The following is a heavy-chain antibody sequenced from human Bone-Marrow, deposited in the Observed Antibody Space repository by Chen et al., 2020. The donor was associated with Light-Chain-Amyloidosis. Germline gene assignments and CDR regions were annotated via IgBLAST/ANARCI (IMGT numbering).Heavy chain of an antibody. Sequence: EVQLEQSGPEVKKPGESLKISCKGSGYTFPNYWIGWVRQMPGKGLGWMGVIYPDDSDASYSPSFDGQVTISADQSIPTAYLQWRSLKASDTAMYYCARRRDGYNFDYWGPGTLVTVSS. CDR3: ARRRDGYNFDY. CDR1: GYTFPNYW. J-gene: IGHJ4*02. D-gene: IGHD5-12*01. CDR2: IYPDDSDA. V-gene: IGHV5-51*01.